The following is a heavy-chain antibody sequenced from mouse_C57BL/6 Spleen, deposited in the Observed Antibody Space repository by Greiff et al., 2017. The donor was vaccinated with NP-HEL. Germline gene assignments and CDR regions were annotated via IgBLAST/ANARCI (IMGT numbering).Heavy chain of an antibody. CDR1: GYTFTSYW. CDR3: AREGGSPYYAMDY. J-gene: IGHJ4*01. Sequence: QVQLKQPGAELVKPGASVKLSCKASGYTFTSYWMHWVMQRPGQGLEWIGMIHPNSGSTNYNEKFKSKATLTVDKSSSTAYMQLSSLTTEDSAVYYCAREGGSPYYAMDYWGQGTSVTVSS. CDR2: IHPNSGST. V-gene: IGHV1-64*01. D-gene: IGHD1-1*01.